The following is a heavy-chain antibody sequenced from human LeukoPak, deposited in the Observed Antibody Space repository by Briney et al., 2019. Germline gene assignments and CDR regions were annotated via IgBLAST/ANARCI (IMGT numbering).Heavy chain of an antibody. CDR1: GGSISSSSYY. V-gene: IGHV4-39*01. J-gene: IGHJ6*02. Sequence: SETLSLTCTVSGGSISSSSYYWGWIRQPPGKGLEWIGSIYYSGSTYYNPSLKSRVTISVDTSKNQFSLKLSSVTAADTAVYYCERPDLQAVGYGMDVWGQGTTVTVSS. CDR3: ERPDLQAVGYGMDV. D-gene: IGHD5-24*01. CDR2: IYYSGST.